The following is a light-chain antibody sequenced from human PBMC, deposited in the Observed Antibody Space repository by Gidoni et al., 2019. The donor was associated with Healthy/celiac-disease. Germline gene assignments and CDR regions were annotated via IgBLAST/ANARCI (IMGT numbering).Light chain of an antibody. J-gene: IGKJ2*03. CDR3: QQSYRTYS. V-gene: IGKV1-39*01. CDR2: AAS. CDR1: QSISSY. Sequence: DIMMTQAPSSLSASVGDRVTITCRASQSISSYLNWYQQKPGKAPKLLIYAASSLQSGVPSRFSGSGSGTDFTLTISSLQPEDFATYYCQQSYRTYSFGQGTKLEIK.